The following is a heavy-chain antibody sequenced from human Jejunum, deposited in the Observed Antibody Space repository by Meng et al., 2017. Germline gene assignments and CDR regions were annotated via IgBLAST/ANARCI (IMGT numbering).Heavy chain of an antibody. V-gene: IGHV4-4*02. CDR3: ARGVGDIRVGFDY. CDR2: IYHSGRT. D-gene: IGHD5-12*01. Sequence: QVRPQESGPGLVKPAGTLSLTCEVSGDSISSTNWWDWLRQPPGKGLEWIGEIYHSGRTNFNPSLESRVTISVDESKNQFSLTLNSVTAADTAVYYCARGVGDIRVGFDYWGQGILVTVSS. J-gene: IGHJ4*02. CDR1: GDSISSTNW.